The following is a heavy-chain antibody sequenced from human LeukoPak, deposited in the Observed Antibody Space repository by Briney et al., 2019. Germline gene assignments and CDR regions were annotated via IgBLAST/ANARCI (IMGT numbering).Heavy chain of an antibody. CDR2: ISYDGSNK. V-gene: IGHV3-30*19. CDR3: ARDPSLGYCSGGSCSSFDY. Sequence: GGSLRLSCAASGFTFSSYGMYWVRQAPGKGLEWVAVISYDGSNKYYADSVKGRFTISRDNSKNTLYLQMNSLRAEDTAVYYCARDPSLGYCSGGSCSSFDYWGQGTLVTVSS. J-gene: IGHJ4*02. D-gene: IGHD2-15*01. CDR1: GFTFSSYG.